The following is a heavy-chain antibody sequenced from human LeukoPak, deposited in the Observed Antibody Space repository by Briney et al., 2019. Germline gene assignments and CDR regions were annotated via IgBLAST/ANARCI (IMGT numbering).Heavy chain of an antibody. V-gene: IGHV3-30*04. Sequence: GGSLRLSCVASGFTFSSYAMHWVRQAPGKGLEWVAVISYDGSNKYYADSVKGRFTISRDNSKNTLYLQMNSLRAEDTAVYYCARDVSGYYYLDYWGQGTLVTVSS. CDR1: GFTFSSYA. J-gene: IGHJ4*02. CDR3: ARDVSGYYYLDY. D-gene: IGHD3-9*01. CDR2: ISYDGSNK.